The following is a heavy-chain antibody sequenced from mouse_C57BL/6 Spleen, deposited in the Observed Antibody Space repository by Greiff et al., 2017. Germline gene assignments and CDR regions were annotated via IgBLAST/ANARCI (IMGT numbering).Heavy chain of an antibody. CDR2: INPGSGGT. V-gene: IGHV1-54*01. CDR1: GYAFTNYL. D-gene: IGHD1-1*01. J-gene: IGHJ4*01. Sequence: QVQLKQSGAELVRPGTSVKVSCKASGYAFTNYLIEWVKQRPGQGLEWIGVINPGSGGTNYNEKFKGKATLTADKSSSTAYIQLSSLTSEDAAVYVCARSDGSSYDYAMEYWGQGTSGTVSS. CDR3: ARSDGSSYDYAMEY.